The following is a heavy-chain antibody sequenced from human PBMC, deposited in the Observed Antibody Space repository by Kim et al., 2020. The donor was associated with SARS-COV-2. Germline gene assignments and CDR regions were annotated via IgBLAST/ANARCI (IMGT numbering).Heavy chain of an antibody. V-gene: IGHV1-2*02. D-gene: IGHD2-15*01. CDR2: GGT. CDR3: ARGIDAMVD. Sequence: GGTNYAQKFQGRVTMTRDTSSSTAYMELGRLRSDDTAVYYCARGIDAMVDWGQGTLVTVSS. J-gene: IGHJ4*02.